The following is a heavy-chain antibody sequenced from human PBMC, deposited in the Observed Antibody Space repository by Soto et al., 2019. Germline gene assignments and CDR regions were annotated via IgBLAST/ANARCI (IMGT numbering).Heavy chain of an antibody. J-gene: IGHJ5*02. CDR3: ATDKRVTMVGGWFDP. D-gene: IGHD3-10*01. Sequence: SETLSLTCVISGYPITSGFYWGWVRQSPGKGLEWIGSIYHDGKTYYRPSLRSRLTISVDTSKNQFSMRLASVTAADTAVYYCATDKRVTMVGGWFDPWRQGILVTVSS. CDR1: GYPITSGFY. CDR2: IYHDGKT. V-gene: IGHV4-38-2*02.